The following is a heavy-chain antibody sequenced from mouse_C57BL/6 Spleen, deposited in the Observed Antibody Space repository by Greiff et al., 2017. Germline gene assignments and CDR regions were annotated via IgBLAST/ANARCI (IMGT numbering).Heavy chain of an antibody. D-gene: IGHD2-4*01. J-gene: IGHJ4*01. CDR1: GYSITSGYY. Sequence: EVKLMESGPGLVKPSQSLSLTCSVTGYSITSGYYWNWIRQFPGNKLEWMGYISYDGSNNYNPSLKNRISITRDTSKNQFFLKLNSVTTEDTATYYCARDEDYDHAMDYWGQGTSVTVSS. V-gene: IGHV3-6*01. CDR3: ARDEDYDHAMDY. CDR2: ISYDGSN.